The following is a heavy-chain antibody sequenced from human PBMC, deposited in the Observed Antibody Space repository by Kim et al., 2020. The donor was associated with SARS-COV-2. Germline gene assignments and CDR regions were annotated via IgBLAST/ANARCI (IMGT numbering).Heavy chain of an antibody. CDR2: IKLDGSEK. V-gene: IGHV3-7*01. J-gene: IGHJ4*02. CDR1: GFTFGNYW. CDR3: ARSGWDY. D-gene: IGHD6-19*01. Sequence: GGSRRLSCAASGFTFGNYWMIWVRQAPGKVLEWVANIKLDGSEKYYMDSVKGRFTISRDNAKNSLYLQMNSLRVEDTAVYYCARSGWDYWGQGTLVTVSS.